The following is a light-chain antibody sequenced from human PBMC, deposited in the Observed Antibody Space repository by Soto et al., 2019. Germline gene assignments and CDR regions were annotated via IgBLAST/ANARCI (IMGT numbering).Light chain of an antibody. CDR1: SSNIGAGYD. J-gene: IGLJ2*01. CDR3: QSSDSSLSGWV. CDR2: GNS. V-gene: IGLV1-40*01. Sequence: QSVLTQSPSVSGAPGQRVTISCTGSSSNIGAGYDVHWYQQLPRTAPKLLIYGNSNRPSGVPDRFSGSKSGTSASLAITGLQAEDEADYYCQSSDSSLSGWVFGGGTKLTVL.